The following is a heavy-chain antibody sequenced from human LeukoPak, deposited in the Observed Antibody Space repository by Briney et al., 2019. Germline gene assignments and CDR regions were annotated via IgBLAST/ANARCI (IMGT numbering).Heavy chain of an antibody. Sequence: GGSLRLSCAASGFTFSSYAMSWVRQAPGKGLEWVSSISGSGNRTYYADSVKGRFTISRDNSKNTLYLQMNSLRAEDTAVYYCARDDDSSGYGLDYWGQGTLVTVSS. V-gene: IGHV3-23*01. CDR1: GFTFSSYA. CDR3: ARDDDSSGYGLDY. J-gene: IGHJ4*02. D-gene: IGHD3-22*01. CDR2: ISGSGNRT.